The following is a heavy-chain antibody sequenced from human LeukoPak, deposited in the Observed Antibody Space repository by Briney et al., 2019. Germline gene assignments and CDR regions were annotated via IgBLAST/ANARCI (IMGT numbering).Heavy chain of an antibody. CDR1: GVSISSSNSY. CDR3: ARVVGATLYYYYYMDV. Sequence: SETLSLTCTVSGVSISSSNSYWGWIRQPPGKGLEWIGYIYYSGSTNYNPSLKSRVTISVDTSKNQFSLKLSSVTAADTAVYYCARVVGATLYYYYYMDVWGKGTTVTVSS. CDR2: IYYSGST. J-gene: IGHJ6*03. V-gene: IGHV4-61*05. D-gene: IGHD1-26*01.